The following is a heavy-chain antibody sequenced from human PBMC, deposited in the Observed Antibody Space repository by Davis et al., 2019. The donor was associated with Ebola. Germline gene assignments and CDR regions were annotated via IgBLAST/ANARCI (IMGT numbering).Heavy chain of an antibody. J-gene: IGHJ6*03. D-gene: IGHD3-10*01. V-gene: IGHV1-2*02. Sequence: ASVKVSCKASGYTFTGYYMHWVRQAPGQGLEWMGWINPNSGGTNYAQKFQGGVTMTRETSRSTADMELSRLRSDDTAVYYCARGGITLHYYMDVWGKGTTVTVSS. CDR1: GYTFTGYY. CDR2: INPNSGGT. CDR3: ARGGITLHYYMDV.